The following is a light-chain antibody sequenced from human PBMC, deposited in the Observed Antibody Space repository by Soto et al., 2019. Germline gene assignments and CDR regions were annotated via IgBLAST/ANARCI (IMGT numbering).Light chain of an antibody. Sequence: EIVLTQSPGTLSLSPGERATLSCRASQSVISNLAWYQHKLGQAPRLLIYGASTRATGVPARFSGSGSGTDFTLTISRLEPEDFAVYYCQQYGSSPPDTFGQGTRLEIK. J-gene: IGKJ5*01. V-gene: IGKV3-20*01. CDR1: QSVISN. CDR2: GAS. CDR3: QQYGSSPPDT.